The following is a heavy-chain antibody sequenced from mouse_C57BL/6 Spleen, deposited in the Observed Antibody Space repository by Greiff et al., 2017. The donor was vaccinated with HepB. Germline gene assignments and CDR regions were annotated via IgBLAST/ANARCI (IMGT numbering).Heavy chain of an antibody. D-gene: IGHD2-3*01. J-gene: IGHJ4*01. CDR2: ISYAGSN. Sequence: EVQLQQSGPGLVKPSQSLSLTCSVTGYSITSGYYWNWIRQYPGNKLEWMGYISYAGSNNYNPSLKNRISITRDTSKNQFFLKLNSVTTEDTATYYCARYDCYCLYYAMDYWGQGTSVTVSS. CDR1: GYSITSGYY. V-gene: IGHV3-6*01. CDR3: ARYDCYCLYYAMDY.